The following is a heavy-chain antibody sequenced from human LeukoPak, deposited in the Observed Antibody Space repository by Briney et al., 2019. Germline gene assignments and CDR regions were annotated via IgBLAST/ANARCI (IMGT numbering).Heavy chain of an antibody. CDR3: AKTTAGYSSGRYPGWPIDY. V-gene: IGHV3-11*01. D-gene: IGHD6-19*01. J-gene: IGHJ4*02. Sequence: GGSLRLSCAASGFTFSDYYMSWIRQAPGRGLEWVSYISSSGSTIYYADSVKGRFTISRDNAKNSLYLQMNSLRAEDTAVYYCAKTTAGYSSGRYPGWPIDYWGQGTLVTVSS. CDR2: ISSSGSTI. CDR1: GFTFSDYY.